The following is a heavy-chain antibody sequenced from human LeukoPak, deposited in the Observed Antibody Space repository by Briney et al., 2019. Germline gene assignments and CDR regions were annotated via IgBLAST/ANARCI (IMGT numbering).Heavy chain of an antibody. J-gene: IGHJ6*02. D-gene: IGHD2-2*01. CDR1: GFTFSSYA. Sequence: GGSLRLSCAASGFTFSSYAMSWVRQAPGKGLEWVSAISGSGGSTYYADSVKGRFTISGDNSKNTLYLQMNSLRAEDTAVYYCANSGGYCSSTSCLYYYYYYGMDVWGQGTTVTVSS. CDR2: ISGSGGST. CDR3: ANSGGYCSSTSCLYYYYYYGMDV. V-gene: IGHV3-23*01.